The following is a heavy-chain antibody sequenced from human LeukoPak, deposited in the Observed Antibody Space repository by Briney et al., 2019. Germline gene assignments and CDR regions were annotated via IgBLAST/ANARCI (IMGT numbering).Heavy chain of an antibody. CDR3: ARDEIVATTKANYYYYMDV. Sequence: GGSLGLSCAASGFTFSSYWMSWVRQAPGKGLEWVANIKQDGSEKYYVDSVKGRFTISRDNAKNSLYLQMNSLRAEDTAVYYCARDEIVATTKANYYYYMDVWGKGTTVTISS. CDR2: IKQDGSEK. V-gene: IGHV3-7*01. D-gene: IGHD5-12*01. CDR1: GFTFSSYW. J-gene: IGHJ6*03.